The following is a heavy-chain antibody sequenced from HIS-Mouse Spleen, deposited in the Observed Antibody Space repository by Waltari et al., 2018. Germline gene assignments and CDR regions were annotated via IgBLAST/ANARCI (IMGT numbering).Heavy chain of an antibody. CDR2: IYYSGST. V-gene: IGHV4-39*07. CDR1: GGSISSSRYY. Sequence: QLQLQESGPGLVKPSETLSLTVTVSGGSISSSRYYWGGLRPPPRKGLEWIGSIYYSGSTYYNPSIKSRVTISVDTSKNQFSLKLRSVTAADTAVYYCAREIPYSSSWYDWYFDLWGRGTLVTVSS. CDR3: AREIPYSSSWYDWYFDL. J-gene: IGHJ2*01. D-gene: IGHD6-13*01.